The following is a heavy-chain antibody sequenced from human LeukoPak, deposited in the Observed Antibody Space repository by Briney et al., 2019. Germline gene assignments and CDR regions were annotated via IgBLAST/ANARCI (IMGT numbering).Heavy chain of an antibody. CDR1: GYSFTSYW. V-gene: IGHV5-51*01. Sequence: GESLKISCKGSGYSFTSYWIGWVRQMPGKGLEWMGIIYPGDSDTRYSPSFQGQVTISANKSISTAYLQWSSLKASDTAMYYCARQIRYCSSTSCYYTRFDYWGQGTLVTVSS. D-gene: IGHD2-2*01. CDR2: IYPGDSDT. J-gene: IGHJ4*02. CDR3: ARQIRYCSSTSCYYTRFDY.